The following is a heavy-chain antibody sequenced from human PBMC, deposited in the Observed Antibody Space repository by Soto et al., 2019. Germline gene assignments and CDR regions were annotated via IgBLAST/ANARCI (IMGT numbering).Heavy chain of an antibody. CDR1: GDTFSSYA. CDR2: IIPIFGTA. Sequence: QVQLVQSGAEVKKPGSSVKVSCKASGDTFSSYAISWVRQAPGQGLEWMGGIIPIFGTANYAQKFQGRVTITADESTSTAYMELSSLRSEDTAVYYCARVGPYYYDSRRDLNWFDPWGQGTLVTVSS. CDR3: ARVGPYYYDSRRDLNWFDP. J-gene: IGHJ5*02. V-gene: IGHV1-69*01. D-gene: IGHD3-22*01.